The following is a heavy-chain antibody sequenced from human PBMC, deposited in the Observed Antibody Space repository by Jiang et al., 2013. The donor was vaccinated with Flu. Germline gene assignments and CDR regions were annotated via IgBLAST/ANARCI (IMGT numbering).Heavy chain of an antibody. Sequence: SGPEVKKPGESLKISCTGSGYNFANYWIAWVRQMPGKGLEWMGVIYPGDSATRFSPSFQGQVTISADTSITTAYLQWSRLKASDTAMYYCARGMGQQMEYPDGYDIWGQGTMVTVSS. J-gene: IGHJ3*02. CDR3: ARGMGQQMEYPDGYDI. CDR1: GYNFANYW. CDR2: IYPGDSAT. V-gene: IGHV5-51*01. D-gene: IGHD5-24*01.